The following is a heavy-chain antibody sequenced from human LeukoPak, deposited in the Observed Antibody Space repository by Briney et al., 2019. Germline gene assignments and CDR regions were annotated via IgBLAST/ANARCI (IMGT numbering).Heavy chain of an antibody. V-gene: IGHV3-33*03. J-gene: IGHJ4*02. CDR2: IWYDGSNK. CDR3: ATDLTDYYDSSGYS. Sequence: GGSLRLSCAASGFTFSSYGMHWVRQAPGKGPEWVAVIWYDGSNKYYADSVKGRFTISRDNAKNSLFLQMNGLGAEDTAVYYCATDLTDYYDSSGYSWGQGTLVTVSS. D-gene: IGHD3-22*01. CDR1: GFTFSSYG.